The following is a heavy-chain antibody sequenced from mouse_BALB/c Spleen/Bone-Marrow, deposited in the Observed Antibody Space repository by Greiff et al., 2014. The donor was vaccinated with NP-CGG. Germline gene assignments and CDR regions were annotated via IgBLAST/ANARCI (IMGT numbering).Heavy chain of an antibody. J-gene: IGHJ2*01. CDR2: IDPENGNI. CDR3: TRRGFDF. V-gene: IGHV14-3*02. Sequence: VKLQQSGAELVKPGASVKLSCTASGFKIKDTYIHWVKRRPEQGLEWIGRIDPENGNIKYDPKFQVKATITADTSSNTAYMHVSSLTSEDTAFYYCTRRGFDFWGQGTTLTVSS. CDR1: GFKIKDTY.